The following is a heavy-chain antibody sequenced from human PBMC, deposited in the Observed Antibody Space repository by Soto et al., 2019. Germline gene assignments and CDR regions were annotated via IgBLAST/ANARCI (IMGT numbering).Heavy chain of an antibody. CDR3: TKGGHFSHFDL. CDR2: ISGNGDDT. Sequence: EMQLLDSGGSLVQPGGSLRLSCVASGLTFGRYAMTWVRQAPGKGLEWVSTISGNGDDTFYADSVRGRFTVSRDNSNNLHYVQMNSLRADDTAVYYCTKGGHFSHFDLWGRGTLVTVSS. V-gene: IGHV3-23*01. CDR1: GLTFGRYA. D-gene: IGHD3-3*02. J-gene: IGHJ2*01.